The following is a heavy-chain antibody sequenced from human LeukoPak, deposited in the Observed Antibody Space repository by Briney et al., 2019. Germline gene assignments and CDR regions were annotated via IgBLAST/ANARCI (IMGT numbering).Heavy chain of an antibody. J-gene: IGHJ3*02. V-gene: IGHV3-21*04. Sequence: GGSLRLSCAASGFTFSTYSMHWVRQAPGKGLEWVSCISSRNSYIYYADSVKGRFTISRDNSKNTLYLQMNSLRAEDTAVYYCAREDDSSGYRSGAFDIWGQGTLVTVSS. CDR1: GFTFSTYS. CDR3: AREDDSSGYRSGAFDI. D-gene: IGHD3-22*01. CDR2: ISSRNSYI.